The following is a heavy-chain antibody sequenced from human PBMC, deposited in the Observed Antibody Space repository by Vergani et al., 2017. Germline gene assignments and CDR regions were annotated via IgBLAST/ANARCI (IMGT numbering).Heavy chain of an antibody. J-gene: IGHJ5*02. CDR3: ARTPSDWGVAAHLFDR. V-gene: IGHV1-69*01. CDR1: GGTFSSYA. D-gene: IGHD6-25*01. Sequence: QVQLVQSGAEVKKPGASVKVSCKASGGTFSSYAISWVRQAPGQGLEWMGGIIPIFGTANYAQKFQGRVTITADESTSTAYMELSSLRSEDTAVYYWARTPSDWGVAAHLFDRWGEGSLVTVSS. CDR2: IIPIFGTA.